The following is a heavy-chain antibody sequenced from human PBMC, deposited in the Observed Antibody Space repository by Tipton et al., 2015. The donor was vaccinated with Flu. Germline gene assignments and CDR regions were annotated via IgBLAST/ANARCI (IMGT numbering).Heavy chain of an antibody. J-gene: IGHJ4*02. Sequence: PSLTCTVSGYSISSGYYWGWIRQPPGKGLEWIGSIYHSGSTYYNPSLKSRVTISVDTSKNQFSLKLSSVTAADTAVYYCARPLRLGELSPLDYWGQGTLVTVSS. CDR1: GYSISSGYY. V-gene: IGHV4-38-2*02. CDR2: IYHSGST. CDR3: ARPLRLGELSPLDY. D-gene: IGHD3-16*02.